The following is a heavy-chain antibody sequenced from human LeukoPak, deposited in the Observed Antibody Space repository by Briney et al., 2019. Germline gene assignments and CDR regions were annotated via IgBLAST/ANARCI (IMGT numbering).Heavy chain of an antibody. Sequence: SETLSLTCTVSGGSINSSSYYWGWIRQPPGKGLEWIGSIYYSGSTYYNPSLKSRVTISVDTSKNQFSLKLSSVTAADTAVYYCARASYSYDISGWVPFDYWGQGTLVTVSS. CDR2: IYYSGST. D-gene: IGHD3-22*01. CDR3: ARASYSYDISGWVPFDY. V-gene: IGHV4-39*01. J-gene: IGHJ4*02. CDR1: GGSINSSSYY.